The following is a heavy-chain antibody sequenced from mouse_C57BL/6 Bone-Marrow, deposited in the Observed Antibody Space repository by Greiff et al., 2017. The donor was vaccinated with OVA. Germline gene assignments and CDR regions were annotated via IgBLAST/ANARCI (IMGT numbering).Heavy chain of an antibody. CDR2: IYPGDGDT. V-gene: IGHV1-82*01. D-gene: IGHD1-1*01. J-gene: IGHJ2*01. CDR1: GYAFSSSW. CDR3: ASASGYYYGSSSLYIDY. Sequence: QVQLQQSGPELVKPGASVKISCKASGYAFSSSWMNWVKQRPGKGLEWIGRIYPGDGDTNYNGKFKGRATLTADKSSSTAYMQLSSLTSEDSAVYFSASASGYYYGSSSLYIDYWGQGTTLTVSS.